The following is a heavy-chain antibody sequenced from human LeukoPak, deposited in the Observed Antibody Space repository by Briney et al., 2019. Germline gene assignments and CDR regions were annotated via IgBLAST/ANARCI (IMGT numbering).Heavy chain of an antibody. J-gene: IGHJ6*03. CDR2: ISAYNGNT. CDR1: GYTFTSYG. Sequence: GASVKVSCKASGYTFTSYGISWVRQAPRQGLEWMGWISAYNGNTNYAQKLQGRVTMTTDTSTSTAYMELRSLRSDDTAVYYCARRIRGFHYYYYYYMDVWGKGTTVTVSS. CDR3: ARRIRGFHYYYYYYMDV. D-gene: IGHD3-10*01. V-gene: IGHV1-18*01.